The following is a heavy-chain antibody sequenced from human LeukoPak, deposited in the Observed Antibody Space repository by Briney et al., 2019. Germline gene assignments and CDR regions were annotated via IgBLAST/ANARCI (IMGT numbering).Heavy chain of an antibody. Sequence: SVKVSCTASGYTFTSYAISWVRQAPGQGLEWMGGIIPIFGTANYAQKFQGRVTITADESTSTAYMELSSLRSEDTAVYYCARVEVVTSRHYGMDVWGQGTTVTVSS. CDR1: GYTFTSYA. D-gene: IGHD4-23*01. CDR3: ARVEVVTSRHYGMDV. J-gene: IGHJ6*02. V-gene: IGHV1-69*13. CDR2: IIPIFGTA.